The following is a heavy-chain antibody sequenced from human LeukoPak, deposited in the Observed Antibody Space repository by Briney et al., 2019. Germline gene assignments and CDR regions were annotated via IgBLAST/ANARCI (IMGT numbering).Heavy chain of an antibody. CDR2: INGDGSST. CDR1: GFTFSSYW. CDR3: ARETPLNYYDSSGYYFKTDGFDY. D-gene: IGHD3-22*01. Sequence: GGSLRLSCAASGFTFSSYWMHWVRQAPGKGLVWVSRINGDGSSTSYADSVKGRFTISRDNAKNTLYLQMNSLRAEDTAVYYCARETPLNYYDSSGYYFKTDGFDYWGQGTLVTVSS. V-gene: IGHV3-74*01. J-gene: IGHJ4*02.